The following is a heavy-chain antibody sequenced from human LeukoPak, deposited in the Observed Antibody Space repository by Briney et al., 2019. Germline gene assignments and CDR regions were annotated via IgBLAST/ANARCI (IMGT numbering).Heavy chain of an antibody. CDR1: GFSFSSYV. CDR2: ISGNGDST. Sequence: GGSLRLSCAASGFSFSSYVMSWVRQAPGKGLEWVSIISGNGDSTYSADSVRGRFTISRDNSKNTFYLQMNTLRAEDTAVYYCARMPNRCSTISCYIVSWGQGTLVTVS. D-gene: IGHD2-2*02. CDR3: ARMPNRCSTISCYIVS. V-gene: IGHV3-23*01. J-gene: IGHJ4*02.